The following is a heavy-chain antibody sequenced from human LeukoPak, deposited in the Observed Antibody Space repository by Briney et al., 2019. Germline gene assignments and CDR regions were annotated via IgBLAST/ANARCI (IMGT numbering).Heavy chain of an antibody. V-gene: IGHV4-39*01. Sequence: SETLSLTCTVSGGSISSSSYYWGWIRQPPGKGLEWIGSIYYSGSTYYNPSLKSRVPISVDTSKNQFSLKLSSETAADPPVYFCEAGTVRDEEYWGQRTLGTVSS. CDR1: GGSISSSSYY. CDR2: IYYSGST. CDR3: EAGTVRDEEY. D-gene: IGHD4-17*01. J-gene: IGHJ4*02.